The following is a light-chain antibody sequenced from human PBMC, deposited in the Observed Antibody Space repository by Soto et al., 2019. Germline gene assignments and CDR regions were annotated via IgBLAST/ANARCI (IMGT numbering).Light chain of an antibody. CDR2: EVR. J-gene: IGLJ2*01. V-gene: IGLV2-18*02. CDR1: SSDVGNYNR. CDR3: SSYTTSSTLI. Sequence: QAVVTQPPSVSGSPGQSVTIACTGSSSDVGNYNRVSWYQQPPGTAPKLLIYEVRNRPSGVPDRFSGSKSGNTASLTISGLQAEDEADYYCSSYTTSSTLIFGGGTKLTVL.